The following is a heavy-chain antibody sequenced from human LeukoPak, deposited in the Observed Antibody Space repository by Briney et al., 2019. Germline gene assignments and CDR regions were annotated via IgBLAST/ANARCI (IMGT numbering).Heavy chain of an antibody. Sequence: GGSLRLSCAAFGFTLSSYAMSWVRQAPGKGLEWVSVISDNGGRTYYADSVKGRFTISRDNSKNTLYLQMNSLRVEDTAVYYCASFMYGSGSYHGNWGQGTLVTASS. J-gene: IGHJ4*02. CDR1: GFTLSSYA. CDR2: ISDNGGRT. V-gene: IGHV3-23*01. D-gene: IGHD3-10*01. CDR3: ASFMYGSGSYHGN.